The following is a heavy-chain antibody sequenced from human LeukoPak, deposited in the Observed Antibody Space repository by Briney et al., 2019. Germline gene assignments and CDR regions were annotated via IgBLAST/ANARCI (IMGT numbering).Heavy chain of an antibody. CDR3: ARTPSSGWPNTFDY. D-gene: IGHD6-19*01. V-gene: IGHV4-34*01. J-gene: IGHJ4*02. CDR1: GGSFSGYY. Sequence: SETLSLTCAVYGGSFSGYYWSWIRQPPGKGLEWIGEINHSGSTNYNPSLKSRVTISVDTSKNQFSLKLSSVTAADTAVYYCARTPSSGWPNTFDYWGQGTQVTVSS. CDR2: INHSGST.